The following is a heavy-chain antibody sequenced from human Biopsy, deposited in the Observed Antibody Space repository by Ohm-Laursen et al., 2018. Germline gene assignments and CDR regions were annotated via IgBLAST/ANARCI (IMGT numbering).Heavy chain of an antibody. CDR1: GSTFTTYG. J-gene: IGHJ6*04. CDR2: IIPILGRP. Sequence: SVKVSCKTSGSTFTTYGFNWVRQAPGQGLEWMGRIIPILGRPTYAQKFQGRVTITADTSTGTVFMDLSTLRSEDSALYYCAREQHPYIDVLTDSFSYVPMDVWGAGTTVTVSS. D-gene: IGHD3-9*01. CDR3: AREQHPYIDVLTDSFSYVPMDV. V-gene: IGHV1-69*04.